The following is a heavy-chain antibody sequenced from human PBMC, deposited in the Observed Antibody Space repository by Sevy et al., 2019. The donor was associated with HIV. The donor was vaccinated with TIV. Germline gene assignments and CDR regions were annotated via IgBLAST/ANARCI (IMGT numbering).Heavy chain of an antibody. CDR2: IFPGNSDT. CDR1: GYTFSSFW. Sequence: GESVKISCKGSGYTFSSFWIGWVRQMPGKGLEWMGIIFPGNSDTRYSPSFQGQVTISVDKATSTAYLQWSSLKASDTAVYYCARCQLVTPVDWLDSWGQGTLVTVPS. J-gene: IGHJ5*01. CDR3: ARCQLVTPVDWLDS. D-gene: IGHD6-13*01. V-gene: IGHV5-51*01.